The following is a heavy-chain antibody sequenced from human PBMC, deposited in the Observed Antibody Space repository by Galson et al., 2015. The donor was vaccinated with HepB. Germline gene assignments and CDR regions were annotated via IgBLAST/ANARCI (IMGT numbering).Heavy chain of an antibody. J-gene: IGHJ4*02. CDR1: GFTFSNSH. CDR3: VRAADY. V-gene: IGHV3-48*01. CDR2: ISSGSSGII. Sequence: SLRLSCAASGFTFSNSHMNWVRQAPGKGLEWLSYISSGSSGIIYYADSVKGRFTISRDNVKNSLYLQMNSLRAEDTAIYYCVRAADYWGQGILVTVSS.